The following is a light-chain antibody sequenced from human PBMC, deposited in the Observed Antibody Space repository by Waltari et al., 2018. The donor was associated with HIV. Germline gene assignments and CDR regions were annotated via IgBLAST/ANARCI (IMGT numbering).Light chain of an antibody. CDR3: AACDDSLGVVYV. CDR1: SPNIGSKY. CDR2: RNH. J-gene: IGLJ1*01. V-gene: IGLV1-47*01. Sequence: QSVLTQPPSASGTPGQRDTILCSGSSPNIGSKYVYWDQRLPGTDPKHLISRNHQQPSEVPERFSGSTSGPAAALAVSGLGSEDEADYYCAACDDSLGVVYVYGTETKVTVL.